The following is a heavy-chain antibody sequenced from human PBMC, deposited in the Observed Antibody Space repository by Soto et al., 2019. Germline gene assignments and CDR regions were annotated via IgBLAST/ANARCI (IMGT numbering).Heavy chain of an antibody. D-gene: IGHD3-3*01. CDR1: GFTFSNAW. V-gene: IGHV3-15*01. J-gene: IGHJ4*02. CDR3: TTDHPSEITIFGVSTVY. CDR2: IKSKTDGGTT. Sequence: EVQLVESGGGLVKPGGSLRLSCAASGFTFSNAWMSWVRQAPGKGLEWVGRIKSKTDGGTTDYAAPVKGRFTISRDDSKNTLYLQMNSLKTEDTAVYYCTTDHPSEITIFGVSTVYWGQGTLVTVSS.